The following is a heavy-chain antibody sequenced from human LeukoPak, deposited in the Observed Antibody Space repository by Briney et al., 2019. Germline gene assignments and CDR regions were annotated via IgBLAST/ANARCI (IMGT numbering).Heavy chain of an antibody. J-gene: IGHJ6*03. CDR3: ARTPGYGSGYMDV. Sequence: PSQTLSLTCTVSGDSISSGDYYWSWIRQPAGKGLEWIGRISSSGSTNYNPSLKSRVTMSVDTSKNQFSLNLRSVTAADTAVYFCARTPGYGSGYMDVWGKGTTVTISS. CDR2: ISSSGST. D-gene: IGHD3-10*01. V-gene: IGHV4-61*02. CDR1: GDSISSGDYY.